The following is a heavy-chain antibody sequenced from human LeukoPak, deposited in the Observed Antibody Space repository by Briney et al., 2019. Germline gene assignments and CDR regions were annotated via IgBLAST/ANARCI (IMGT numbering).Heavy chain of an antibody. J-gene: IGHJ4*02. Sequence: TSETLSLTCTVSGGSISSSSYYWGWIRQPPGKGLEWIGSIYYSGSTYYNPSLKSRVTISVDTSKNQFSLKLSSVTAADTAVYYCARDATVRGLLDYWGQGTLSPSPQ. CDR2: IYYSGST. D-gene: IGHD3-10*01. V-gene: IGHV4-39*07. CDR1: GGSISSSSYY. CDR3: ARDATVRGLLDY.